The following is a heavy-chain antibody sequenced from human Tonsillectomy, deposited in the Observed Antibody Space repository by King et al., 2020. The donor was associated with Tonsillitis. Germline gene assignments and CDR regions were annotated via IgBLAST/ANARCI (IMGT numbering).Heavy chain of an antibody. CDR1: GFTFSSYA. CDR2: ISYDVSNK. CDR3: AIAPWTTVTPSFDY. Sequence: HVQLVESGGGVVQPGRSLRLSCAASGFTFSSYAMHWVRQAPGKGLEWVAVISYDVSNKYYADSVKGRFTISRENSKNTRYLQGNSLRAEDTAVYYCAIAPWTTVTPSFDYWGQGTLVTVSS. J-gene: IGHJ4*02. D-gene: IGHD4-17*01. V-gene: IGHV3-30*04.